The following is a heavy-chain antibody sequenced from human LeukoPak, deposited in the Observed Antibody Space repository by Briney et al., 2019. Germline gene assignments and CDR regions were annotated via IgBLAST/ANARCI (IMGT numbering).Heavy chain of an antibody. V-gene: IGHV3-11*04. CDR1: GFTFSDYY. CDR2: IKGIGPTT. Sequence: PGGSLRLSCAASGFTFSDYYMSWIRQAPGKGLEWVSTIKGIGPTTYYADSLKGRFTISRDNAKNSLFLQMSSLRADDTAIYYCAKDIVVVTAGSNAFDIWGQGTMVTVSS. J-gene: IGHJ3*02. CDR3: AKDIVVVTAGSNAFDI. D-gene: IGHD2-21*02.